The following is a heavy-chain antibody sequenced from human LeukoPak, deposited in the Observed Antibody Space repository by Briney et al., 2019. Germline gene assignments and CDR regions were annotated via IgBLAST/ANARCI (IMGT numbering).Heavy chain of an antibody. V-gene: IGHV3-15*01. CDR2: IKSKTDGGTT. CDR3: TTGSPDAFDI. CDR1: GFSFSNDW. J-gene: IGHJ3*02. Sequence: PGGSLRLSCAASGFSFSNDWMSWLRQAPGNGLEWVGRIKSKTDGGTTDYAAPVKGRFTISRDDSKNTLYLQMNSLKTEDTAVYYCTTGSPDAFDIWGQGTMVTVSS.